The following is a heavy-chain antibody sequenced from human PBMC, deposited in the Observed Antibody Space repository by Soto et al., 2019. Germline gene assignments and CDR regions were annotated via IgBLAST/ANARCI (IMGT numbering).Heavy chain of an antibody. J-gene: IGHJ5*02. D-gene: IGHD3-22*01. CDR1: GFTFNTFW. CDR2: INQDGSEK. CDR3: ARCGFYPDP. V-gene: IGHV3-7*01. Sequence: EVQVVESGGGLVQPGESLRLSCAASGFTFNTFWMSWVRQAPGKGLEWVANINQDGSEKNYLDSVKGRFTISRDNVKNSLYVQMNSLRAKDTAVYYCARCGFYPDPWGQGTLVTVSS.